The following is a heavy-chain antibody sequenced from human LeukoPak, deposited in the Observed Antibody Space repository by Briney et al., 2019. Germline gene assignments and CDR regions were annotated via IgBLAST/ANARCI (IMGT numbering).Heavy chain of an antibody. CDR2: IYYSGST. V-gene: IGHV4-31*03. CDR3: ARDGISGTFDY. J-gene: IGHJ4*02. D-gene: IGHD3-10*01. Sequence: SQTLSLTCTVSGGSISRGGYYWSWIRQHPGKGLEWIGYIYYSGSTYYNPSLKSRVTISVDTSKNQFSLKLSSVTAADTAVYYCARDGISGTFDYWGQGTLVTVSS. CDR1: GGSISRGGYY.